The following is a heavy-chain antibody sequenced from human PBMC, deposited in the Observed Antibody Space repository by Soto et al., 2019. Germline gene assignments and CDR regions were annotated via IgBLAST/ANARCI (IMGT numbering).Heavy chain of an antibody. CDR2: SYYSGST. J-gene: IGHJ3*02. D-gene: IGHD1-26*01. CDR3: ARWDLSATDAFDI. V-gene: IGHV4-59*01. CDR1: GGSISSYY. Sequence: QVQLQESGPGLVKPSETLSLTCTASGGSISSYYWSWIRQTPGKGLEWIGYSYYSGSTNYNPSLKRRGTISVDTSKNHFSLKLSSVTAADTAVYYCARWDLSATDAFDIWGQGTMVTVSS.